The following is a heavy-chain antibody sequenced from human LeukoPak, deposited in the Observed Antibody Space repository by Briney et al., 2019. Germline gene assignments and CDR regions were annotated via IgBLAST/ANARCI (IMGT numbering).Heavy chain of an antibody. V-gene: IGHV3-23*01. CDR2: ISGSDSGT. J-gene: IGHJ4*02. Sequence: GGSLRLSCAASGFTFSSYGMHWVRQAPGKGLEWVSGISGSDSGTYYADSVKGRFTISRDNSRNTLYLQINSLRAEDTAVYYCARLYCSGGSCYSVDYWGQGTLVTVSS. CDR3: ARLYCSGGSCYSVDY. CDR1: GFTFSSYG. D-gene: IGHD2-15*01.